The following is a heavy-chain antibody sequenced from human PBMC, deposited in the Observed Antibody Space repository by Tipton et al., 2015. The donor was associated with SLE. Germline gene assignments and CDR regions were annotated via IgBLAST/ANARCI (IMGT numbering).Heavy chain of an antibody. CDR3: ARAWSLTGDEGVDF. Sequence: TLSLTCAVSGYSISSGYYWAWIRQSPGKGLEWIGSLYYSGSMYYHPSLESRVTISVDTSKNQFSLRLTSVTAADTAVYYCARAWSLTGDEGVDFWGHGALVTVSA. D-gene: IGHD7-27*01. CDR2: LYYSGSM. CDR1: GYSISSGYY. J-gene: IGHJ4*01. V-gene: IGHV4-38-2*01.